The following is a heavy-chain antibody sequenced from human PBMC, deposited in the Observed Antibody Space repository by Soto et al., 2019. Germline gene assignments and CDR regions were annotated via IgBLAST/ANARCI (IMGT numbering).Heavy chain of an antibody. D-gene: IGHD4-17*01. CDR1: GFSFNSYS. CDR3: ARDRGTTTVTFDAFQH. J-gene: IGHJ1*01. V-gene: IGHV3-23*01. Sequence: EVQLLESGGGLVQPGGSLRLSCAASGFSFNSYSMSWVRQAPGKGLEWVAGIIGSGDSAYYADSVKGRFTISRNNSKNTQSLQMNSLRAGDTAIYYCARDRGTTTVTFDAFQHWGQGTLVGVSS. CDR2: IIGSGDSA.